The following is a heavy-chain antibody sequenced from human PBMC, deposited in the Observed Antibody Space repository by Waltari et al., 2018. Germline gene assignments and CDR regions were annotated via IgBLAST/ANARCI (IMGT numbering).Heavy chain of an antibody. Sequence: QVQLQELGPGLVKSSETLSLTCTVSGSSIRGYDWSWIRQPPGKGLGWIGYIYYSGSTNYNPSLKSRVTISVDTSKNQFSLKLSSVTAADTALYYCARRGGVPSGAFDIWGQGAMVTVSS. J-gene: IGHJ3*02. V-gene: IGHV4-59*08. CDR2: IYYSGST. CDR1: GSSIRGYD. D-gene: IGHD1-26*01. CDR3: ARRGGVPSGAFDI.